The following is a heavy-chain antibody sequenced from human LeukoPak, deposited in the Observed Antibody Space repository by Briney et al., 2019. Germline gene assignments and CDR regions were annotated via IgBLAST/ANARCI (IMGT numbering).Heavy chain of an antibody. CDR2: ISSSSNTI. J-gene: IGHJ4*02. V-gene: IGHV3-48*01. D-gene: IGHD3/OR15-3a*01. Sequence: GGSLRLSCAASGFTFSRCSMNWVRQAPRKGLEWVSYISSSSNTIYYGDSVKGRFTISRDNSKNTLYLQMNSLRAEDTAVYYCARDSGFSGTQRGEYWGQGTLVTVSS. CDR1: GFTFSRCS. CDR3: ARDSGFSGTQRGEY.